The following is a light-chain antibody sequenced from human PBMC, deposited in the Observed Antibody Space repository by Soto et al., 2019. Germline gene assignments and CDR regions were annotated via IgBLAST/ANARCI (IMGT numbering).Light chain of an antibody. CDR3: QQSYSTPPY. J-gene: IGKJ4*01. Sequence: DIKLTQSPSSLSASVGDRVTITCRASLRISKYLNWYQQKPGKAPKLLIYAASSLQSGVPSRFSGSGSGTDFTLTISSLQPEDFATYYCQQSYSTPPYFGGGTKVEIK. V-gene: IGKV1-39*01. CDR1: LRISKY. CDR2: AAS.